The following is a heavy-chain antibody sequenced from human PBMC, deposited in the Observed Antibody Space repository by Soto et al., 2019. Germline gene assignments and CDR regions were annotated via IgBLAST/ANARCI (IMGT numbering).Heavy chain of an antibody. Sequence: QVQLQQWGAGLLKPSETLSLTCAVYGGSFSGYYWSWIRQPPGKGLEWIGEINHSGSTNYNPSLKRRVTIKVDPSKNQFSLKLSSVTAADAAVYYSARAAPRYCSGGSCYSGRDSWGQGTLVTVSS. CDR2: INHSGST. J-gene: IGHJ1*01. V-gene: IGHV4-34*01. D-gene: IGHD2-15*01. CDR3: ARAAPRYCSGGSCYSGRDS. CDR1: GGSFSGYY.